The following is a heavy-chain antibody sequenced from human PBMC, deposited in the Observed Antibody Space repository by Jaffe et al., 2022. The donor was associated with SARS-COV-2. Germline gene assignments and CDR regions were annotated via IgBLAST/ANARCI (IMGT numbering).Heavy chain of an antibody. CDR3: ARSSRIVVVPAAIINRGYGMDV. J-gene: IGHJ6*02. CDR2: INPSGGST. D-gene: IGHD2-2*01. Sequence: QVQLVQSGAEVKKPGASVKVSCKASGDTFTTYYVQWVRQAPGQGLEWMGIINPSGGSTSYAQKFQGRVTMTSDTSTSTVYMEMSSLRSEDTAVYYCARSSRIVVVPAAIINRGYGMDVWGQGTTVTVSS. V-gene: IGHV1-46*01. CDR1: GDTFTTYY.